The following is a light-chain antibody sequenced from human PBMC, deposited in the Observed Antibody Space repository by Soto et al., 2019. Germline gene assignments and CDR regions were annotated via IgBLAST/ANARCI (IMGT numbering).Light chain of an antibody. CDR1: QGIGNA. J-gene: IGKJ1*01. V-gene: IGKV1-6*01. CDR3: LPHIKSPWT. Sequence: AIQMTQSPSSLSASVGDRVTISCRASQGIGNALGWYQQKPGKPPKVLIYGASNLQSGVPPRFSGSRSGTDFTLAIRSLQPSDSAIYGCLPHIKSPWTVGQGTKVDSK. CDR2: GAS.